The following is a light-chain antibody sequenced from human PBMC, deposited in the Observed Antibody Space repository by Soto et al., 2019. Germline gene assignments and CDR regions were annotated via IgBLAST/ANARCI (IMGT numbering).Light chain of an antibody. V-gene: IGLV2-23*01. J-gene: IGLJ1*01. CDR1: SSDVGSYNL. CDR2: EGS. CDR3: CSYAGSSNPYV. Sequence: QSVLTQPASVSGSPGQSITISCTGASSDVGSYNLVSWYQQHPGKAPKLMIYEGSKRPSGVSNRFSGSKSGNTASLTISGLQAEDEADYYCCSYAGSSNPYVFGTGTKVTV.